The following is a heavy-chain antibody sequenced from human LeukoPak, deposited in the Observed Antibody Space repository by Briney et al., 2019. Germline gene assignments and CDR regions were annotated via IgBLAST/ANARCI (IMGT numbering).Heavy chain of an antibody. J-gene: IGHJ4*02. CDR3: AKDISDYYDSSGYYVY. CDR2: ISWNSGSI. D-gene: IGHD3-22*01. V-gene: IGHV3-9*01. CDR1: GFTFDDYA. Sequence: SLRLSCAASGFTFDDYAMHWVRQAPGKGLEWVSGISWNSGSIGYADSVKGRFTISRDNAKNSLYLQMNSLRAEDTALYYCAKDISDYYDSSGYYVYWGQGTLVTVSS.